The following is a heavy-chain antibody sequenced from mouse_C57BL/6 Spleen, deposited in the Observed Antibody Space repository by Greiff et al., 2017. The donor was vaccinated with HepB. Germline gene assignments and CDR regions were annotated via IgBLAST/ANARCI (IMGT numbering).Heavy chain of an antibody. CDR3: ARGYYDYEGAMDY. Sequence: VQLKESGGGLVKPGGSLKLSCAASGFTFSDYGMHWVRQAPEKGLEWVAYISSGSSTIYYADTVKGRFTISRDNAKNTLFLQMTSLRSEDTAMYYCARGYYDYEGAMDYWGQGTSVTVSS. J-gene: IGHJ4*01. CDR2: ISSGSSTI. V-gene: IGHV5-17*01. CDR1: GFTFSDYG. D-gene: IGHD2-4*01.